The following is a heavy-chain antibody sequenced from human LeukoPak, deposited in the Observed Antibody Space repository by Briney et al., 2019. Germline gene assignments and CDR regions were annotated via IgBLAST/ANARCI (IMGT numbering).Heavy chain of an antibody. D-gene: IGHD3-22*01. V-gene: IGHV3-23*01. CDR3: AKSRSAPSHYYDSSGYPDAFDI. CDR2: ISGSGGST. CDR1: GFTFSSYE. Sequence: GGSLRLSCAASGFTFSSYEMNWVRQAPGKGLEWVSAISGSGGSTYYADSVKGRFTISRDNSKNTLYLQMNSLRAEDTTVYYCAKSRSAPSHYYDSSGYPDAFDIWGQGTMVTVSS. J-gene: IGHJ3*02.